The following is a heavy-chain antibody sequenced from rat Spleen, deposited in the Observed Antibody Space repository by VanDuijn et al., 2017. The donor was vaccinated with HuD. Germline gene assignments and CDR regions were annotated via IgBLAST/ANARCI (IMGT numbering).Heavy chain of an antibody. D-gene: IGHD4-3*01. CDR3: ARHNSGYGYFDY. V-gene: IGHV5-7*01. CDR2: INYDGSNT. J-gene: IGHJ2*01. CDR1: GFTFSDYD. Sequence: EVQLVESGGGLVQPGRSLKLSCAASGFTFSDYDMAWVRQAPTKGLEWVASINYDGSNTYYRDSVKGRFTISRDNAKSTLYLQMDSLRSEDTATYYCARHNSGYGYFDYWGQGVMVTVSS.